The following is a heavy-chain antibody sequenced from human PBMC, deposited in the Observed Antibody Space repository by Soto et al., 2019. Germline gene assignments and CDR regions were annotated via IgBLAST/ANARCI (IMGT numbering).Heavy chain of an antibody. CDR1: GFTFSRHA. D-gene: IGHD3-10*01. V-gene: IGHV3-23*01. CDR2: ISNSGDTT. J-gene: IGHJ3*01. CDR3: AKIRGYYDSASRWDAFGF. Sequence: EVQLLESGGGLVQPGGSLRLSCAASGFTFSRHAMSWVRQAPGKGLEWVSGISNSGDTTYYADSVKGRFTISRDSSKNTLYLQMNSLRADDTAVYYCAKIRGYYDSASRWDAFGFWGQGTMVTISS.